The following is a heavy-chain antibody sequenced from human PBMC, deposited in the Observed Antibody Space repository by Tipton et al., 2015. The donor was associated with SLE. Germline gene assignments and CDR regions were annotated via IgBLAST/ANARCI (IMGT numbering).Heavy chain of an antibody. Sequence: TLSLTCTVSGGSIRSGNHYWSWIRQPAGKGLEWIGRMFRSGSTNYNPSLKSRVTISLDRPKNQFSLNLYSATAADPAVYYCATGYGDDDFYYYYYLDVWGKGITVTVSS. J-gene: IGHJ6*03. CDR3: ATGYGDDDFYYYYYLDV. CDR1: GGSIRSGNHY. CDR2: MFRSGST. V-gene: IGHV4-61*02. D-gene: IGHD4-17*01.